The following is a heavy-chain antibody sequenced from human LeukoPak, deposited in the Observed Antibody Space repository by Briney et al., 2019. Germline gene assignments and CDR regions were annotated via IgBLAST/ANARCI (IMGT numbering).Heavy chain of an antibody. CDR2: TVGGGDGT. V-gene: IGHV3-23*01. J-gene: IGHJ4*02. D-gene: IGHD3-10*01. CDR3: AKDRGPLYYYGSGSYHNDDY. Sequence: PGGSLRLSCAASGFTFSSTSMSWVRQAPGKGLEWVAVTVGGGDGTYYADSVKGRFTISRDNSNNTLYLQMNSLRAEDTAVYYCAKDRGPLYYYGSGSYHNDDYWGQGTLVTVSS. CDR1: GFTFSSTS.